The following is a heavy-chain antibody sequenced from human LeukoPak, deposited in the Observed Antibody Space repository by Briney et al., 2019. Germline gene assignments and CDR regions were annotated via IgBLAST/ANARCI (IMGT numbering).Heavy chain of an antibody. CDR3: AKDINPYYDILTGYYDY. Sequence: GGSLRLSCEGSGFTFSNYWMTWVRQAPEKGLEWVANIKPSGSEKHYADSVEGRFTISRDNAKNSLYLQMNSLRAEDTALYYCAKDINPYYDILTGYYDYWGQGTLVTVSS. V-gene: IGHV3-7*03. CDR1: GFTFSNYW. J-gene: IGHJ4*02. D-gene: IGHD3-9*01. CDR2: IKPSGSEK.